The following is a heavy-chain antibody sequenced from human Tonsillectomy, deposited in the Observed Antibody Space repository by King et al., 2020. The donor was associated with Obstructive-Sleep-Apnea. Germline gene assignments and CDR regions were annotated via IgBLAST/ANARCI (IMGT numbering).Heavy chain of an antibody. D-gene: IGHD3-22*01. V-gene: IGHV3-30-3*01. CDR1: GFTFRSYA. CDR2: ISFDGSNE. Sequence: QVQLVESGGGVVQPGRSLRLSCAASGFTFRSYAMHWVRQAPGKGLEWVALISFDGSNEYYADSVRGRFTISRDNSKNTLYLQMNRLRPEDTAGFYSASGTEDTSVYYNYWYFDLWGRGTPVTVSS. J-gene: IGHJ2*01. CDR3: ASGTEDTSVYYNYWYFDL.